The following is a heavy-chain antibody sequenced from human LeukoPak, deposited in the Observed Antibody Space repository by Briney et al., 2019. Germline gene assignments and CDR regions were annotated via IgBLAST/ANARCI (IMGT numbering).Heavy chain of an antibody. D-gene: IGHD3-10*01. CDR2: INHSGST. CDR3: ARSPYYYGSGSYLNWFDP. Sequence: SETLSLTCIVSGGSISNDNYYWVWIRQPPGKGLEWIGEINHSGSTNYNPSLKSRVTISVDTSKNQFSLKLSSVTAADTAVYYCARSPYYYGSGSYLNWFDPWGQGTLVTVSS. V-gene: IGHV4-39*07. J-gene: IGHJ5*02. CDR1: GGSISNDNYY.